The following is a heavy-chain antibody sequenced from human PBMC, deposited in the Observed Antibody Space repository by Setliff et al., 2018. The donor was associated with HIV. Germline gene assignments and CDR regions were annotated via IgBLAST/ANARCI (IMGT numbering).Heavy chain of an antibody. Sequence: ASVKVSCKASGYTFSDYYIHWVRQAPGQGFEWMGRINPNTGGTEFAQKFQGSVTMTRDTSISTAYMELRRLRSDDTAVYYCASQFGAYDSSGYEHDAFNIWGQGTMVTVSS. J-gene: IGHJ3*02. CDR1: GYTFSDYY. V-gene: IGHV1-2*06. CDR2: INPNTGGT. D-gene: IGHD3-22*01. CDR3: ASQFGAYDSSGYEHDAFNI.